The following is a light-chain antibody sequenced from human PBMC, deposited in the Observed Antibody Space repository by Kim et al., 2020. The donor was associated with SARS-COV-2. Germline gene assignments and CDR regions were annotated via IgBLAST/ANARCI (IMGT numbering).Light chain of an antibody. CDR3: QVWDSSSDQV. Sequence: VAPGKTARITCGGNNIGSKSVHWYQQKPGQAPVLVIYYDSDRPSGIPERFSGSNSGNTATLTISRVEAGDEADYYCQVWDSSSDQVFGRGTQLTVL. J-gene: IGLJ2*01. CDR1: NIGSKS. CDR2: YDS. V-gene: IGLV3-21*04.